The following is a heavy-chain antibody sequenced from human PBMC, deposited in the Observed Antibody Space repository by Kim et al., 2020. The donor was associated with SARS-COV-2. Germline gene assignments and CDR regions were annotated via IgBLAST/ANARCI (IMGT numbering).Heavy chain of an antibody. CDR1: GFTFSGYS. V-gene: IGHV3-48*02. CDR2: ISSSGSTI. Sequence: GGSLRLSCAASGFTFSGYSMNWVRQAPGKGLEWVSYISSSGSTIYYADSLKGRFTISRDNAKNSLYLQMNSLRDEDTAIYYCARPGYGSGSYGYWGQGTLVTVSS. J-gene: IGHJ4*02. CDR3: ARPGYGSGSYGY. D-gene: IGHD3-10*01.